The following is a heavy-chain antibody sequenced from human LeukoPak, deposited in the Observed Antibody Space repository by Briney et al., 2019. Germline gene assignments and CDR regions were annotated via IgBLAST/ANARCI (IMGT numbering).Heavy chain of an antibody. Sequence: GGSLRLSCAASGFTFSTYSMNWVRQAPGKGLEWVSYISSSSSTIYYADSVKGRFTISRDNAKNTLYLQMNSLRVEDTAVYYCARGRPHGNDYWGQGTLVTVSS. CDR2: ISSSSSTI. J-gene: IGHJ4*02. V-gene: IGHV3-48*01. D-gene: IGHD4-23*01. CDR1: GFTFSTYS. CDR3: ARGRPHGNDY.